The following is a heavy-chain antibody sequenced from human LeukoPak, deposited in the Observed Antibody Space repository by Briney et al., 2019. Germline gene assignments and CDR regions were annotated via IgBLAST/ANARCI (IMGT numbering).Heavy chain of an antibody. D-gene: IGHD6-6*01. CDR1: GGSIPISTYY. V-gene: IGHV4-39*07. J-gene: IGHJ6*03. Sequence: PSETLSLTCTVSGGSIPISTYYWGWVRQPPGKGLEWIGSIYYSGTTKYNPSLKSRVTISVDNSNNKFSLRLSSVTAADTAVYYCARVYKTSIAARRRGYYYYMDVWGKGTTVTVSS. CDR2: IYYSGTT. CDR3: ARVYKTSIAARRRGYYYYMDV.